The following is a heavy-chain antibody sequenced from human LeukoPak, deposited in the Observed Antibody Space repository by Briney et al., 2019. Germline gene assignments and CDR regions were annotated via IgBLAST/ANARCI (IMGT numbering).Heavy chain of an antibody. CDR2: IKEDGSEK. D-gene: IGHD1-1*01. Sequence: GGSLRLSCAASGFTFSRSWMSWVRQAPVKGLEWVANIKEDGSEKNYVDSVKGRFTISRDNTKNSLFLQMNSLRVEDTAVYYCARDAGWNRFDYWGQGTLVTVSS. CDR3: ARDAGWNRFDY. J-gene: IGHJ4*02. CDR1: GFTFSRSW. V-gene: IGHV3-7*01.